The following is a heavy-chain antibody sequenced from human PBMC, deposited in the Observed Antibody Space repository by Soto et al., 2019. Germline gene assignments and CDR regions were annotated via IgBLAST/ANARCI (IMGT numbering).Heavy chain of an antibody. CDR1: GFTFSSYA. D-gene: IGHD1-1*01. V-gene: IGHV3-23*01. Sequence: QPGGSLRLSCAASGFTFSSYAMSWVRQAPGKGLEWVSAISGSGGSTYYADSVKGRFTISRDNSKNTLYLQMNSLRAEDTAVYYCAKGLVHDVLYYYYMDVWGKGTTVTVSS. CDR2: ISGSGGST. CDR3: AKGLVHDVLYYYYMDV. J-gene: IGHJ6*03.